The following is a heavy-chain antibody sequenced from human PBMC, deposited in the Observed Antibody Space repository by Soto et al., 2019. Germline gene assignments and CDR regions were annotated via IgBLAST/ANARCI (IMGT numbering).Heavy chain of an antibody. J-gene: IGHJ4*02. Sequence: QVPLVESGGGVVQPGRSLRLSCAASGFIFSTYGMHWVRQAPGKGLEWLSVISYDGNNKYYADSVKGRFTISRDNSKNTLLLQMDSLRTEDTAVYYCAKDLLLTTITTVGDWGQGTLVTVSS. V-gene: IGHV3-30*18. CDR2: ISYDGNNK. CDR1: GFIFSTYG. D-gene: IGHD4-17*01. CDR3: AKDLLLTTITTVGD.